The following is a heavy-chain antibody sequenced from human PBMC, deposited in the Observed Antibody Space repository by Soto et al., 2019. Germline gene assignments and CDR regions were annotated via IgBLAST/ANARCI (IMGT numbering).Heavy chain of an antibody. CDR1: GFTFSSYW. CDR2: INSDGSST. V-gene: IGHV3-74*01. Sequence: SLRLSCASSGFTFSSYWMHWVRQAPGKGLVWVSRINSDGSSTSYADSVKGRFTISRDNAKNTLYLQMNSLRAEDTAVYYCAKEGLYYYGMDVWGQGTTVTVSS. CDR3: AKEGLYYYGMDV. J-gene: IGHJ6*02.